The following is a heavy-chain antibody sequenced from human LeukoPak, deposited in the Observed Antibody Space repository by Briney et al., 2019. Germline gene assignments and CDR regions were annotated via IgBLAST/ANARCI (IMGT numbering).Heavy chain of an antibody. CDR3: ATSGFFQVTYLDY. CDR2: FDPEDGET. Sequence: GGSLRLSCAAPGFSFSGYGMHWVRQAPGKGLEWMGGFDPEDGETIYAQKFQGRVTMTEDTSTDTAYMELSSLRSEDTAVYYCATSGFFQVTYLDYWGQGTLVTVSS. CDR1: GFSFSGYG. J-gene: IGHJ4*02. D-gene: IGHD6-25*01. V-gene: IGHV1-24*01.